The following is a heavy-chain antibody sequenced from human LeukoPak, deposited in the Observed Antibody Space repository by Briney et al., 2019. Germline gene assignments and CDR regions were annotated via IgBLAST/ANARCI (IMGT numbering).Heavy chain of an antibody. Sequence: GGSLRLSCAASGFTFSSYSMNWVRQAPGKGLEWVSSISSSSSYIYYADSVKGRFTISRDNSKNTLYLQMNSLRAEDTAVYYCARENSSGWSSDFDYWGQGTLVTVSS. J-gene: IGHJ4*02. CDR1: GFTFSSYS. D-gene: IGHD6-19*01. CDR2: ISSSSSYI. V-gene: IGHV3-21*01. CDR3: ARENSSGWSSDFDY.